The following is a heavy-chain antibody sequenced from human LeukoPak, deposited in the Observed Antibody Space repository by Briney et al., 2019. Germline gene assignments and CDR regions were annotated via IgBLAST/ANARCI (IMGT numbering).Heavy chain of an antibody. V-gene: IGHV1-2*02. CDR1: GYTFTGYH. Sequence: ASVKVSCKASGYTFTGYHMHWVRQAPGQGLEWMGWINPNSGGTNYAQKFQGRVTMTRDTSISTAYMELSRLRSDDTAVYYCASFHIVLRFLEWLPRDAFDIWGQGTMVTVSS. J-gene: IGHJ3*02. CDR3: ASFHIVLRFLEWLPRDAFDI. CDR2: INPNSGGT. D-gene: IGHD3-3*01.